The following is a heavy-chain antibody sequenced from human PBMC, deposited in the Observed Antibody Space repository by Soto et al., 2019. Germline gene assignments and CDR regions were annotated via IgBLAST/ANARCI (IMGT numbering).Heavy chain of an antibody. V-gene: IGHV4-30-2*01. Sequence: PSETLSLTCGVSGGSISSGGYSWSWIRQPPGKGLEXIGYXXXSXSXXXNXXXXSRVTISVDRSKNQFSLKLSSVTAADTAVYYCARGTKGRVNWFDPWGQGTLVTVSS. CDR1: GGSISSGGYS. CDR3: ARGTKGRVNWFDP. CDR2: XXXSXSX. D-gene: IGHD2-8*01. J-gene: IGHJ5*02.